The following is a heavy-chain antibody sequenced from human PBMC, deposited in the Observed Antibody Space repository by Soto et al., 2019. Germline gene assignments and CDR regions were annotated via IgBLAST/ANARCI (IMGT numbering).Heavy chain of an antibody. V-gene: IGHV1-18*01. J-gene: IGHJ4*02. CDR2: ISPYNGDT. Sequence: ASVKVSCKASGYSFTNYDISWVRQAPGQGLEWMGWISPYNGDTNYAQKLQGRVTMTTDTSTSTAYMELRSLRSDDTAVYYCARYCSSASCDHYFDYWGQGTLVTVSS. D-gene: IGHD2-2*01. CDR3: ARYCSSASCDHYFDY. CDR1: GYSFTNYD.